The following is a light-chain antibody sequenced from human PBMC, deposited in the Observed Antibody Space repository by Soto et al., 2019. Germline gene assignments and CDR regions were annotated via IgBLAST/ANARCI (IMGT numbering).Light chain of an antibody. CDR2: DAF. Sequence: EIVLTQSPPTLSLSPGERASLSCRASQFIPIHLAWYQQKPGQPPRLLIYDAFNRAAGIPARFSGSGSGTDFTLTISSLEPEDFAVYYCQQRSNWPPITFGQGTRLEIK. CDR1: QFIPIH. J-gene: IGKJ5*01. CDR3: QQRSNWPPIT. V-gene: IGKV3-11*01.